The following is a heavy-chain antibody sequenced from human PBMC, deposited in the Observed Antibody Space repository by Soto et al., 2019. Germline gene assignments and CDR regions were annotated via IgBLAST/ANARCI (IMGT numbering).Heavy chain of an antibody. J-gene: IGHJ4*02. CDR3: ARSKMTSTAPFFDF. V-gene: IGHV4-31*03. CDR2: IYYPGST. Sequence: SETLSLTCTFSVVSISSGGYYWTWIRQHPGKGLEWIGYIYYPGSTYSNPSLKSRVSISADTSKNQFSLTLNSVTVADTAVYYCARSKMTSTAPFFDFWGQGTLVTGSS. D-gene: IGHD2-21*02. CDR1: VVSISSGGYY.